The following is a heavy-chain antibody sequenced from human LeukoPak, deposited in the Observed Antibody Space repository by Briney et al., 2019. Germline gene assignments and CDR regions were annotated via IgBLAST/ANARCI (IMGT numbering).Heavy chain of an antibody. CDR3: AKLQFNSWNSCFDP. J-gene: IGHJ5*02. V-gene: IGHV3-23*01. D-gene: IGHD6-13*01. CDR2: ISADGNRP. Sequence: PGGSLRLSCAASGFTFINYAMTWVRETPGKGLEWGSGISADGNRPYYADSVKGRFTLSRDTTKKTWYLQRKTLREEDTPIYNCAKLQFNSWNSCFDPWGQGTLLTVSS. CDR1: GFTFINYA.